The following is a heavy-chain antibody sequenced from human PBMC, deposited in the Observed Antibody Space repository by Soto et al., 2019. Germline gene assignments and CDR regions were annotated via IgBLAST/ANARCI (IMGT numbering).Heavy chain of an antibody. CDR3: ARGYRERYVLGAFDI. Sequence: ASVKVSCKASGYTFTGYYMHWVRQAPGQGLEWMGWINPNSGGTNYAQKFQGWVTMTRDTSISTAYMELSRLRSDDTAVYYCARGYRERYVLGAFDIWGQGTMVTVSS. CDR1: GYTFTGYY. CDR2: INPNSGGT. J-gene: IGHJ3*02. V-gene: IGHV1-2*04. D-gene: IGHD5-12*01.